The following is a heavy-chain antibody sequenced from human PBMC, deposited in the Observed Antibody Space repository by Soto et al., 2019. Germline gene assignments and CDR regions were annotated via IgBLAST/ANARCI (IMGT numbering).Heavy chain of an antibody. D-gene: IGHD2-8*01. V-gene: IGHV4-31*03. J-gene: IGHJ5*02. CDR2: VYYSGSS. CDR3: AKLSCTIITDYFPSGFDP. Sequence: SETLSLTCTVSGDSISGGASFWSWIRQPPGKGLEWIANVYYSGSSYYNPSLKSRLTISVDTTKNQFSLQLKSMTAADTAVYYCAKLSCTIITDYFPSGFDPFGQGNLVTVSS. CDR1: GDSISGGASF.